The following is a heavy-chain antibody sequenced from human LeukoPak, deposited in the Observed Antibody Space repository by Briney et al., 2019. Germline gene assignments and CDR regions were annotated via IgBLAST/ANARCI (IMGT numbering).Heavy chain of an antibody. CDR2: IRYDGSNK. J-gene: IGHJ4*02. CDR1: GFTFSSYG. V-gene: IGHV3-30*02. CDR3: AKDAGKQWLAPFDY. Sequence: PGGSLRLSCAASGFTFSSYGMHWVRQAPGKGLEWVAFIRYDGSNKYYADSVKGRFTISRDNSKNTLYLQMNSLRAEDTAVYYYAKDAGKQWLAPFDYWGQGTLVTVSS. D-gene: IGHD6-19*01.